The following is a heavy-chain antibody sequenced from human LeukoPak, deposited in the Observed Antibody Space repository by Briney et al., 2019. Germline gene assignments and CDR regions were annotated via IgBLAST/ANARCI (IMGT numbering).Heavy chain of an antibody. D-gene: IGHD5-12*01. J-gene: IGHJ4*02. CDR2: IYPGDSGA. Sequence: GESLKISCKGSGYSFTNYWIGWVRQMPGKGLEWMGIIYPGDSGARYSPSFQGQVSISADKSISTAYLQWSSLKASDTAMYYCARGAYSGYDFPTSFDYWGQGTLVTVSS. V-gene: IGHV5-51*01. CDR1: GYSFTNYW. CDR3: ARGAYSGYDFPTSFDY.